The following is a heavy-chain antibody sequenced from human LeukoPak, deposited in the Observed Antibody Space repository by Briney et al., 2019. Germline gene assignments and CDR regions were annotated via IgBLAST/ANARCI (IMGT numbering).Heavy chain of an antibody. V-gene: IGHV3-11*04. CDR3: ARDGGSSWYFDY. Sequence: GGSLRLSCAASGFTFSDYYMSWIRQAPGKGLEWVSYISSSGNSTYYSDSVRGRFTISRDNAKNSLHLQMNSLRAEDTAVYYCARDGGSSWYFDYWGQGTLVTVSS. D-gene: IGHD6-13*01. CDR1: GFTFSDYY. J-gene: IGHJ4*02. CDR2: ISSSGNST.